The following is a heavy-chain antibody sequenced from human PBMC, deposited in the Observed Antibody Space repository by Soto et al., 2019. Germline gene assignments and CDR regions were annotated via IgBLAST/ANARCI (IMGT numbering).Heavy chain of an antibody. J-gene: IGHJ3*02. D-gene: IGHD1-26*01. CDR2: ISAYNDNT. CDR3: ARGDSGSYYVNAFDI. Sequence: QVQLVQSGAEVKKPGASVKVSCKASGYTFTSYGISWVRQAPGQGLEWMGWISAYNDNTNSAQNFQGRVTMTTDPLPSTVYMELRSLRSDDTAVYYCARGDSGSYYVNAFDILGQGTMVTVS. CDR1: GYTFTSYG. V-gene: IGHV1-18*01.